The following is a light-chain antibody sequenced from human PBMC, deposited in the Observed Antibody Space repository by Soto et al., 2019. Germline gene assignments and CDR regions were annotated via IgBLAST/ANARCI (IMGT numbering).Light chain of an antibody. Sequence: IVLSHCPHTLCLSLGGREPLSSTARQSISTNYLACYQQKPGLAPPLIMYHASRKAAGTPDRFSGSGSGTNVSLTISRLEPEDVAAYYCRQHGSCSRITFGQGTRLEIK. CDR3: RQHGSCSRIT. J-gene: IGKJ5*01. V-gene: IGKV3-20*01. CDR2: HAS. CDR1: QSISTNY.